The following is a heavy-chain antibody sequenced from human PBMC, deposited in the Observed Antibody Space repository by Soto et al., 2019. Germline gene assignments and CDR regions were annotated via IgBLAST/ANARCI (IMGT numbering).Heavy chain of an antibody. CDR2: IVGSGGST. J-gene: IGHJ6*02. V-gene: IGHV3-23*01. CDR3: ANFGESLPAASGLGMDV. Sequence: GGSLRLSCTASGFTFSNYALTWVRQAPGKGLEWVAAIVGSGGSTYDADSVKGRFTISRDNSKSTLFLQMNNLRAEDAAVYYCANFGESLPAASGLGMDVWGQGTTVTVSS. CDR1: GFTFSNYA. D-gene: IGHD2-2*01.